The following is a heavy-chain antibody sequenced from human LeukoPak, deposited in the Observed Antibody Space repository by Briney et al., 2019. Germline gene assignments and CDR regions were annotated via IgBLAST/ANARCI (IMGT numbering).Heavy chain of an antibody. CDR3: ATDRVVGATVRYFQH. V-gene: IGHV1-24*01. CDR1: GYTLTELS. D-gene: IGHD1-26*01. J-gene: IGHJ1*01. CDR2: FDPEDGET. Sequence: ASVRVSCTVSGYTLTELSMHWVRQAPGKGHEWMGGFDPEDGETIYAQKFQGRVTINEDTSTDTAYMELRSLRSEDTAVYYCATDRVVGATVRYFQHWGQGTLVSVFS.